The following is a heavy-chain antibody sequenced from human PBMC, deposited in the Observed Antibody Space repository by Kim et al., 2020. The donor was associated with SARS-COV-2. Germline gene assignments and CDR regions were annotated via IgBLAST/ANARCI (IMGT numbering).Heavy chain of an antibody. D-gene: IGHD3-3*01. Sequence: SETLSLTCAVYGGSFSGYYWSWIRQPPGKGLEWIGEINHSGSTNYNPSLKSRVTISVDTSKNQFSLKLSSVTAADTAVYYCARGPKRFLEWLLPVGYYFDYWGQGTLVTVSS. CDR1: GGSFSGYY. J-gene: IGHJ4*02. CDR3: ARGPKRFLEWLLPVGYYFDY. V-gene: IGHV4-34*01. CDR2: INHSGST.